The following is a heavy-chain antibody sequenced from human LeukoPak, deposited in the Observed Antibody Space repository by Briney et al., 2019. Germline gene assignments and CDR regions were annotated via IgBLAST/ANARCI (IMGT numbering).Heavy chain of an antibody. CDR2: IYYSGST. J-gene: IGHJ4*02. Sequence: PSQTLSLTCTVSGGSISSGGYYWSWIRQHPGKGLEWIGYIYYSGSTYYNPSLKSRVTISVDTSKNQFSLKLSSVTAADTAVYYCARVAYYDSKYFDYWGQGTLVTVSS. V-gene: IGHV4-31*03. D-gene: IGHD3-22*01. CDR1: GGSISSGGYY. CDR3: ARVAYYDSKYFDY.